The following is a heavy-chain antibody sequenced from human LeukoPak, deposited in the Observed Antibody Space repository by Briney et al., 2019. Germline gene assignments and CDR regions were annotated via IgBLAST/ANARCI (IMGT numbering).Heavy chain of an antibody. Sequence: SETLSLTCTVSGGSIFSSYWSWIRQPAGKGLEWIGRIYTTGTTNYNPSLKSRVAMSVDTSKNQFSLKLSSVTAADTAVYYCARREVWYYGMDVWGQGTTVTVSS. D-gene: IGHD2-8*01. CDR2: IYTTGTT. V-gene: IGHV4-4*07. J-gene: IGHJ6*02. CDR3: ARREVWYYGMDV. CDR1: GGSIFSSY.